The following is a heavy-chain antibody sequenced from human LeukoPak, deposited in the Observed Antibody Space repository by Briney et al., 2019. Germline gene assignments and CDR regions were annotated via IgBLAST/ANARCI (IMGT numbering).Heavy chain of an antibody. D-gene: IGHD1-26*01. CDR1: GFTFDDYA. CDR2: ISWNSGSI. CDR3: AKDIVGATTGPFDY. Sequence: GGSLRLSCAASGFTFDDYAMHWVRQAPGKGLEWVSGISWNSGSIGYADSVKGRFTISRDNAKNSLYLQMNSLRAEDTALCYCAKDIVGATTGPFDYWGQGTLVTVSS. V-gene: IGHV3-9*01. J-gene: IGHJ4*02.